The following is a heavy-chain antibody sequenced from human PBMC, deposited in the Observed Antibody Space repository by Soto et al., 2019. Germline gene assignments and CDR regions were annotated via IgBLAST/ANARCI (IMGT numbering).Heavy chain of an antibody. D-gene: IGHD2-2*01. CDR3: ARWMYCSSTSCYRYFDY. V-gene: IGHV4-31*03. CDR1: GGSISSGGYY. CDR2: IYYRGST. J-gene: IGHJ4*02. Sequence: QVQLQESGPGLVKPSQTLSLTCTVSGGSISSGGYYWSWIRQHPAKGLEWIGYIYYRGSTYYNPSLKSRVTISVDTSKNQFSLKLSSVTAADTAVYYCARWMYCSSTSCYRYFDYWGQGTLVTVSS.